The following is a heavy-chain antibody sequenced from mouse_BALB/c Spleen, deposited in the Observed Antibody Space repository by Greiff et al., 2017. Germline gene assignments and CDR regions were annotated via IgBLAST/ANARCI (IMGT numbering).Heavy chain of an antibody. CDR2: INPSSGYT. Sequence: QVQLKESAAELARPGASVKMSCKASGYTFTSYTMHWVKQRPGQGLEWIGYINPSSGYTEYNQKFKDKTTLTADKSSSTAYMQLSSLTSEDSAVYYCAGTTVVATGAMDYWGQGTSVTVSS. D-gene: IGHD1-1*01. V-gene: IGHV1-4*02. CDR1: GYTFTSYT. CDR3: AGTTVVATGAMDY. J-gene: IGHJ4*01.